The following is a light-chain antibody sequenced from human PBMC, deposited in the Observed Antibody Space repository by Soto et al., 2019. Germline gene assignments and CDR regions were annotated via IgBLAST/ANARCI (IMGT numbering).Light chain of an antibody. CDR2: GAS. Sequence: EIVLTQSPGTLSLSPGERATLSCRASQSVSSSYLAWYQQNPGQAPRLLIYGASSRATGIPDRFSGSGSGTDFTLTISRLGPEYFAVYYCQQYGSSPLTCGGGTKVEIK. CDR3: QQYGSSPLT. V-gene: IGKV3-20*01. J-gene: IGKJ4*01. CDR1: QSVSSSY.